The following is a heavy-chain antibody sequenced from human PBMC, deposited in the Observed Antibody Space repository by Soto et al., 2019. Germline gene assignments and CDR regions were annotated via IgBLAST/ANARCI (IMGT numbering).Heavy chain of an antibody. D-gene: IGHD1-26*01. J-gene: IGHJ6*02. CDR1: GFTFSRYS. CDR3: AREPLTTTRTYYGLDV. V-gene: IGHV3-21*01. CDR2: ISSTSTYI. Sequence: GGSLSLSCEGSGFTFSRYSMNWVRQAPGKGLEWVASISSTSTYIYYGDFVKGRFSIARDNAKNSLYLQMDSLRAEDTAVYYCAREPLTTTRTYYGLDVWGQGTTVTVSS.